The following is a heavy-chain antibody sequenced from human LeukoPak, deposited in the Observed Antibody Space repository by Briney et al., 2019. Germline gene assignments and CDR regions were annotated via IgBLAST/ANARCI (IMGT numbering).Heavy chain of an antibody. J-gene: IGHJ4*02. V-gene: IGHV4-59*01. D-gene: IGHD2-2*01. Sequence: SEALSLTCTVSGGSISTYYWSWIRQPPGKGLEWIGYIYYSGSTNYNPSLKSRVTISVDTSKNQFSLKLSSVTAADTAVYYCARERCSSTTCYFDYWGQGTLVTVSS. CDR2: IYYSGST. CDR3: ARERCSSTTCYFDY. CDR1: GGSISTYY.